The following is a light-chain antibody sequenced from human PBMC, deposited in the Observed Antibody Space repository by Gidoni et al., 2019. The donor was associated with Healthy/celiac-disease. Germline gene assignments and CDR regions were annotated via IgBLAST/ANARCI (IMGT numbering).Light chain of an antibody. V-gene: IGKV1-5*03. J-gene: IGKJ5*01. CDR3: QQYNSYAIT. CDR1: QSISSW. CDR2: KAS. Sequence: DIQMTQSPSTLSASVGDRVTITCWASQSISSWLAWYQQKPGKAPKLLIYKASSLESGVPSRCSGSGTGTEFTLTISRLQPDDFATCYCQQYNSYAITFGQGTRLEIK.